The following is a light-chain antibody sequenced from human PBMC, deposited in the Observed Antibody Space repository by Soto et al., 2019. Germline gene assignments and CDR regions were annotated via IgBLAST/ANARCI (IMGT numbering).Light chain of an antibody. Sequence: DTQMTQSPSTLSASVGDRVTITCRASQSVGNWFAWYQQKPGKAPKLLIYRASSLESGVPSRFSGSGSGTEFTLTISSLQPDDFATYYCQQYNSYPGTFGQGTKVEIK. CDR3: QQYNSYPGT. J-gene: IGKJ1*01. V-gene: IGKV1-5*03. CDR1: QSVGNW. CDR2: RAS.